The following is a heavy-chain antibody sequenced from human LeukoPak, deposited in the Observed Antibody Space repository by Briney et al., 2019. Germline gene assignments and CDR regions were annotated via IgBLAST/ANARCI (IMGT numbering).Heavy chain of an antibody. CDR3: ARDGYGSGKGFFDY. V-gene: IGHV1-18*01. CDR2: ISGYDGNT. Sequence: ASVKVSCKASGGTFSSYPISWVRQAPGQGLGWMGWISGYDGNTNPAQKFQGRVTMTTDTSTSTAYMELRSLGSDDTAVYYCARDGYGSGKGFFDYWGQGTLVTASS. CDR1: GGTFSSYP. D-gene: IGHD3-10*01. J-gene: IGHJ4*02.